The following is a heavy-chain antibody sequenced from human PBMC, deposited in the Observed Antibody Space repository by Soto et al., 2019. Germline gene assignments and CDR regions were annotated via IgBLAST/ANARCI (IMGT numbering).Heavy chain of an antibody. CDR3: ARDYDSSGYPRYYFDY. CDR2: IWYDGSNK. V-gene: IGHV3-33*01. Sequence: GGSLRLSCAASGFTFRNYGMHWARQAPGKGLEWVAVIWYDGSNKYYTDSVKGRFTISRDNSKNTLYLQMNSLRAEDTAVYYCARDYDSSGYPRYYFDYWGQGTLVTVSS. D-gene: IGHD3-22*01. J-gene: IGHJ4*02. CDR1: GFTFRNYG.